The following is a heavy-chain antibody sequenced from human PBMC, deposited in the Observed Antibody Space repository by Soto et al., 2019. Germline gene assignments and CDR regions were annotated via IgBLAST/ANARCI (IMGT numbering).Heavy chain of an antibody. CDR3: AKDNGFWYYDFWRGSSTPYDY. J-gene: IGHJ4*02. CDR2: ISGSGGST. CDR1: VFTFSSYA. V-gene: IGHV3-23*01. D-gene: IGHD3-3*01. Sequence: VGSLRLSCAASVFTFSSYAMSCVRHSPGKWLEWVSAISGSGGSTYYADSVKGRFTISRDNSKNTLYLQMNSLRAEDTAVYYCAKDNGFWYYDFWRGSSTPYDYWCQGTLVTVSS.